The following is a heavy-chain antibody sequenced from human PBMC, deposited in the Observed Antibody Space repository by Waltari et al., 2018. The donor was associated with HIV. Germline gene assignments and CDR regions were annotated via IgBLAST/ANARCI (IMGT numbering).Heavy chain of an antibody. Sequence: EVQLVESGGGLVQPGGSLRLSCAASGFTSSSYWMSWVRQAPGKGLEWVANIKQDGSEKYYVDSVNGRFTISRDNAENSLYLQMNSLRAEDTAVYYCARGGFYGSGSKVNWGQGTLVTVSS. CDR2: IKQDGSEK. CDR3: ARGGFYGSGSKVN. J-gene: IGHJ4*02. CDR1: GFTSSSYW. V-gene: IGHV3-7*04. D-gene: IGHD3-10*01.